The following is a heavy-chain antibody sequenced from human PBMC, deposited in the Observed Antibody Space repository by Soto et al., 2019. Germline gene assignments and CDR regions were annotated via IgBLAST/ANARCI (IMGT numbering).Heavy chain of an antibody. CDR3: ARTDNYYDSSGYQSGPLDY. CDR2: IYPGDSHA. Sequence: GESLKISCKGSGYSFTNYWIGWVRQMPGKGLEWMGIIYPGDSHAIYSPSFQGQVTMSADKSISTAYLQWSSLKASDTAMYYCARTDNYYDSSGYQSGPLDYWGQGTLVTVSS. D-gene: IGHD3-22*01. J-gene: IGHJ4*02. V-gene: IGHV5-51*01. CDR1: GYSFTNYW.